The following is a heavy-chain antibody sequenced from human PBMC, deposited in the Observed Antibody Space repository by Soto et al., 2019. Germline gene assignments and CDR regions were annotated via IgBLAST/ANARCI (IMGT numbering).Heavy chain of an antibody. D-gene: IGHD2-2*01. CDR1: GGSISSGDYY. V-gene: IGHV4-30-4*01. Sequence: SETLSLTCTVSGGSISSGDYYWSWIRQPPGKGLEWIGYIYYSGGTYYNPSRKSRVTVSVDTSKNQFSLKLSSVTAADTAVYYCAREVLGYCSSTSCPTYGMDVWGQGTTVTVSS. J-gene: IGHJ6*02. CDR2: IYYSGGT. CDR3: AREVLGYCSSTSCPTYGMDV.